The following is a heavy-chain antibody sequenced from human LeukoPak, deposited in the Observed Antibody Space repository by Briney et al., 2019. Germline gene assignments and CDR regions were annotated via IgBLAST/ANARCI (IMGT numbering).Heavy chain of an antibody. J-gene: IGHJ4*02. Sequence: PGGSLRLSCAASGFTFSSYGMHWVRQAPGKGLEWVAFIRYDGSNKYYADSVKGRFTISRDNSKNTLYLQMNSLRAEDTAVYYCARGRDSSGYYPSDYWGQGTLVTVSS. D-gene: IGHD3-22*01. CDR1: GFTFSSYG. V-gene: IGHV3-30*02. CDR2: IRYDGSNK. CDR3: ARGRDSSGYYPSDY.